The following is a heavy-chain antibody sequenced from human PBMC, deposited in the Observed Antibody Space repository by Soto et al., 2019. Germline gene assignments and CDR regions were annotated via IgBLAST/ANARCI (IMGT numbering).Heavy chain of an antibody. Sequence: SETLSLTCTVSGGSISSYYWSWIRQPPGKGLEWIGYIYYSGSTNYNPSLKSRVTISVNTSKNQFSLKLSSVTAADTTVYYCARDRCSSTSCLDYYGMDVWGQGTTVTVS. D-gene: IGHD2-2*01. CDR3: ARDRCSSTSCLDYYGMDV. J-gene: IGHJ6*02. CDR2: IYYSGST. CDR1: GGSISSYY. V-gene: IGHV4-59*01.